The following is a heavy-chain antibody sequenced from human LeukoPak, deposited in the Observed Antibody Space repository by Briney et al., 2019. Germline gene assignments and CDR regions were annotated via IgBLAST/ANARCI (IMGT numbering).Heavy chain of an antibody. V-gene: IGHV1-2*04. CDR2: INPNSGGT. J-gene: IGHJ5*02. CDR3: ARELKGYDFWSGYYEYNWFDP. D-gene: IGHD3-3*01. Sequence: APVKVSCKASGYTFTGYYMHWVRQAPGQGLEWMGWINPNSGGTNYAQKFQGWVTMTRDTSISTAYMELSRLRSDDTAVYYCARELKGYDFWSGYYEYNWFDPWGQGTLVTVSS. CDR1: GYTFTGYY.